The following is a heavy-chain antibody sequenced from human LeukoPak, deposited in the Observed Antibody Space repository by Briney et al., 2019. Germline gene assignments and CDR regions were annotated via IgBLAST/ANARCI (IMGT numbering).Heavy chain of an antibody. Sequence: GGSLRLSCAASGFTFDDYAMHWVRQAPGKGLEWVSGISWNSDSIGSADSVKGRFTISRDNAKNSLYLQMNSLRAEDTALYYCARAYYYDSSGYYYVLGGHDWYYFDYWGQGTLVTVSS. D-gene: IGHD3-22*01. CDR3: ARAYYYDSSGYYYVLGGHDWYYFDY. J-gene: IGHJ4*02. CDR2: ISWNSDSI. V-gene: IGHV3-9*01. CDR1: GFTFDDYA.